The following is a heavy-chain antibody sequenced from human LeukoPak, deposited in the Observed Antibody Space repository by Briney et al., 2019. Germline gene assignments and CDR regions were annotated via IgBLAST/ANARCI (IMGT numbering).Heavy chain of an antibody. CDR3: ARYVEAFDI. CDR2: INHSGST. CDR1: GGSFSGYY. V-gene: IGHV4-34*01. D-gene: IGHD5-24*01. J-gene: IGHJ3*02. Sequence: SETLSLTCAVYGGSFSGYYWSWIRQPPGKGLEWIGEINHSGSTNYNPSLKSRVTISVDTSKNQFSLKLSSVTAADTAVYYCARYVEAFDIWGQGTMVTVSS.